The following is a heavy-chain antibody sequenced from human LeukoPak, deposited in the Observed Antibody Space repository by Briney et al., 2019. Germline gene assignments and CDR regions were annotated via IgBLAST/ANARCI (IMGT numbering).Heavy chain of an antibody. CDR2: INPSGGST. V-gene: IGHV1-46*01. J-gene: IGHJ4*02. Sequence: ASVKVSCKASGYTFTSYDINWVRQAPGQGLEWMGIINPSGGSTNYAQDFQGRVTMTRGTSTSTVYMELSSLRSEDTAVYYCARRELAGSTAYFDYWGQGTLVTVSS. D-gene: IGHD1-26*01. CDR3: ARRELAGSTAYFDY. CDR1: GYTFTSYD.